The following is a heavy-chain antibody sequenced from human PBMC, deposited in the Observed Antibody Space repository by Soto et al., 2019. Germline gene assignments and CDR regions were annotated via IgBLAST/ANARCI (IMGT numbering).Heavy chain of an antibody. CDR2: IYYSGST. CDR3: ARYEGVSIAARPEYYYYYMDV. J-gene: IGHJ6*03. D-gene: IGHD6-6*01. CDR1: GGSISSGGYY. V-gene: IGHV4-31*03. Sequence: PSETLSLTCTVSGGSISSGGYYWSWIRQHPGKGLEWIGYIYYSGSTYYNPSLKSRVTISVDTSKNQFSLKLSSVTAADTAVYYCARYEGVSIAARPEYYYYYMDVWGKGTKVTVSS.